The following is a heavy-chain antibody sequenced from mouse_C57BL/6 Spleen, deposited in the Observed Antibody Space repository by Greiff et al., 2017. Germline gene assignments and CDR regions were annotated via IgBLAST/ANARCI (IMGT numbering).Heavy chain of an antibody. D-gene: IGHD2-10*02. CDR3: ARGEYEFAY. CDR2: ISNLAYSI. CDR1: GFTFSDYG. J-gene: IGHJ3*01. Sequence: EVMLVESGGGLVQPGGSLKLSCAASGFTFSDYGMAWVRQAPRKGPEWVAFISNLAYSIYYADTVTGRFTISRENAKNTLYQERSSLRSEDTAMYYCARGEYEFAYWGQGTLVTVSA. V-gene: IGHV5-15*04.